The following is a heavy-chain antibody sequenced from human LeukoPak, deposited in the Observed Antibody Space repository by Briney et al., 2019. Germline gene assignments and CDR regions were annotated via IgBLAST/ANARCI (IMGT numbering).Heavy chain of an antibody. J-gene: IGHJ5*02. V-gene: IGHV4-59*12. D-gene: IGHD6-13*01. CDR3: ARGARSSSSWRLGNWFDP. Sequence: SETLSLTCTVSGGSISSYYWSWIRQPPGKGLEWIGYIYYSGSTNYNPSLKSRVTISVDTSKNQFSLKLSSVTAADTAVYYCARGARSSSSWRLGNWFDPWGQGTLVTVSS. CDR2: IYYSGST. CDR1: GGSISSYY.